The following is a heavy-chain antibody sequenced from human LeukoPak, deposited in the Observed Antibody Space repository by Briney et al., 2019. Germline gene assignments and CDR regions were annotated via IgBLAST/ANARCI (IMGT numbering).Heavy chain of an antibody. J-gene: IGHJ6*02. CDR1: GGSISSSSYY. Sequence: SETLSLTCTVSGGSISSSSYYWGWIRQPPGRGLELIGSIYYCGSTYYNPSLKSRVTISVDTSKNQFSLKLNSVTAADTAVYYCARQPYSSSWPYYYYGMDVWGQGTTVTVSS. D-gene: IGHD6-13*01. CDR3: ARQPYSSSWPYYYYGMDV. CDR2: IYYCGST. V-gene: IGHV4-39*01.